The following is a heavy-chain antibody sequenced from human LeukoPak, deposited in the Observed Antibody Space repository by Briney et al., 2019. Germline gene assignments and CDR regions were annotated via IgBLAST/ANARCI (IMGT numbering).Heavy chain of an antibody. J-gene: IGHJ6*03. CDR1: GFTFDDYG. CDR3: ARGVGDSRFYYYMDV. Sequence: GGSLRLSCAASGFTFDDYGMSWVRQAPGKGLEWVSGINWNGGSTGYADSVKGRFTISRDNAKNSLYLQMNSLRAEDTALYHCARGVGDSRFYYYMDVWGKGTTVTVSS. CDR2: INWNGGST. V-gene: IGHV3-20*01. D-gene: IGHD3-22*01.